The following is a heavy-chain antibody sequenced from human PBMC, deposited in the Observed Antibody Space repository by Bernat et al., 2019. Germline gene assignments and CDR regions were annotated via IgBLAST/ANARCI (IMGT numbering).Heavy chain of an antibody. CDR3: ARATAQRGEVRGLNWFDP. CDR1: GYSISSGYY. Sequence: QVQLQESGPGLVKPSETLSLTCAVSGYSISSGYYWGWIRQPPGKGLEWIGSIDHSGSTYYNPSPKSRVTISVDTSKNQFSRKLSSVTAADTAVDYCARATAQRGEVRGLNWFDPWGQGTLVTVSS. J-gene: IGHJ5*02. CDR2: IDHSGST. V-gene: IGHV4-38-2*01. D-gene: IGHD3-16*01.